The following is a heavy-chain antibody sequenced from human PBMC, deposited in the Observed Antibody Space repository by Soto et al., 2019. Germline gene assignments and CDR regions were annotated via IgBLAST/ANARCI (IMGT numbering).Heavy chain of an antibody. J-gene: IGHJ5*02. CDR1: GHSLNKYD. Sequence: ASVKVSCKASGHSLNKYDINWVRQAPGQGLEWMGWVNPNSGETGFAQKFQGRITMTRNTSINTVYMELRSLRSDDTAVYFCSDTGGPWCQGTLVTVS. V-gene: IGHV1-8*01. D-gene: IGHD2-8*02. CDR2: VNPNSGET. CDR3: SDTGGP.